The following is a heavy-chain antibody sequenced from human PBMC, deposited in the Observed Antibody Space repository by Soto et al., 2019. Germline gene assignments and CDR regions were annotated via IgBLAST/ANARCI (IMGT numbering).Heavy chain of an antibody. D-gene: IGHD2-2*01. CDR1: GFTFSSYA. CDR3: AKDPALVPAARGKYYYGMDV. CDR2: ISGSGGST. Sequence: EVQLLESGGGLVQPGGSLRLSCAASGFTFSSYAMSWVRQSPGKGLEWVSAISGSGGSTYYADSVKGRFTISRDNSKNTLYLQMNSLRAEDTAVYYCAKDPALVPAARGKYYYGMDVWCQGTTVTVSS. V-gene: IGHV3-23*01. J-gene: IGHJ6*02.